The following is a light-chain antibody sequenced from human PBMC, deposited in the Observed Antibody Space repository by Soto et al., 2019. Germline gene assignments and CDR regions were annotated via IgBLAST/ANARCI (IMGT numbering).Light chain of an antibody. V-gene: IGLV2-14*01. J-gene: IGLJ1*01. CDR3: SSFTRSSTYV. CDR2: EVN. Sequence: QSALTQPASVSGSPGQSITISCTGTSSDVGAYNFVSWYQQYPGKAPKVMIYEVNNRPSGVSNRFSGSKSGNTASLTTSGLQAEDEADYYCSSFTRSSTYVFGSGTKVTVL. CDR1: SSDVGAYNF.